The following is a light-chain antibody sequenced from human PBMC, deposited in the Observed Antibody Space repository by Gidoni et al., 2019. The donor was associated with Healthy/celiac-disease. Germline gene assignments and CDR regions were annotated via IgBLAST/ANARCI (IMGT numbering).Light chain of an antibody. J-gene: IGLJ3*02. CDR2: KDS. CDR1: ALPNQY. V-gene: IGLV3-25*03. CDR3: QSADSSGTWV. Sequence: SYELTQPPSVSVSPGQTARITCSGDALPNQYAYCYQQKPGQAPVLVIYKDSERPSGIPERFSGSSSGKTVTLTISGVQAEDEADYYCQSADSSGTWVFGGGTKLTVL.